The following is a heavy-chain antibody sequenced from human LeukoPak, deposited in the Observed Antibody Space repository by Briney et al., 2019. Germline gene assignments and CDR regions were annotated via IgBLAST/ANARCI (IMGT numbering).Heavy chain of an antibody. Sequence: SVNVSYQASGCTFTHYGIRWVRQDPGQGLEWMGWICAYHGNTNHPQKLQGRVTRTTDTSTSTAYMELRSLRSDDTAVYYCARYYGSGSYNGMDVWGKGTTVTVSS. V-gene: IGHV1-18*04. D-gene: IGHD3-10*01. J-gene: IGHJ6*04. CDR2: ICAYHGNT. CDR3: ARYYGSGSYNGMDV. CDR1: GCTFTHYG.